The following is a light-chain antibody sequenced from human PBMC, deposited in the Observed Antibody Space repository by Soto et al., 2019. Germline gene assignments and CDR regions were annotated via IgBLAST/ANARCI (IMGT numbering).Light chain of an antibody. J-gene: IGKJ1*01. Sequence: EIVMTQSPATLSVSPGETASLSCRASQSAGNFLAWYQQKPGQAPRLLIYYISTRATGIPARFSSSGSGTEFTLTINSLQSEDSAVYYCQQYGSSPPTFGQGTKVDIK. CDR1: QSAGNF. CDR2: YIS. V-gene: IGKV3D-15*01. CDR3: QQYGSSPPT.